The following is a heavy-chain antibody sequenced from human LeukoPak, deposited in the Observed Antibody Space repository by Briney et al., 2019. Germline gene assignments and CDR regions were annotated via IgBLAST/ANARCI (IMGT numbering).Heavy chain of an antibody. Sequence: ASETLSLTCTVSGGSISSSSYYWGWIRQPPGKGLEWIGSIYYSGSTYYNPSLKSRVTISVDTSKNQFSLKLSSVTAADTAVYYCARALSSFGYYYGMDVWGQGTTVTVSS. CDR1: GGSISSSSYY. CDR2: IYYSGST. D-gene: IGHD6-13*01. J-gene: IGHJ6*02. CDR3: ARALSSFGYYYGMDV. V-gene: IGHV4-39*07.